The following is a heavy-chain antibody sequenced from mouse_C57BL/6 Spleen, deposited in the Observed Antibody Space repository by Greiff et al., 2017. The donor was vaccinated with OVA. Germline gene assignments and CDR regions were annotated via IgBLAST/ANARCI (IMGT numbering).Heavy chain of an antibody. CDR1: GYSITSGYY. CDR2: ISYDGSN. V-gene: IGHV3-6*01. CDR3: ARNHPLAMDY. Sequence: DVQLQESGPGLVKPSQSLSLTCSVTGYSITSGYYWNWIRQFPGNKLEWMGYISYDGSNNYNPSLKNRISITRDTSKNQFFLKLNSVTTEDTATYYCARNHPLAMDYWGQGTSVTVSS. J-gene: IGHJ4*01. D-gene: IGHD6-1*01.